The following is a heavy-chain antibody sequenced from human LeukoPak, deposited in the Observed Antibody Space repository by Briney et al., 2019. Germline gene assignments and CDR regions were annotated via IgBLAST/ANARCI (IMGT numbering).Heavy chain of an antibody. D-gene: IGHD4-17*01. CDR3: ARDVHGDYGSGWFDP. J-gene: IGHJ5*02. CDR2: IMPLFGTA. CDR1: GGTFSSYA. V-gene: IGHV1-69*05. Sequence: SVKVSCKASGGTFSSYAISWVRQAPGQGLEWLGGIMPLFGTAGHAQKFQGRVTITKDESTRTVYLELTSLTSGDTAVYYCARDVHGDYGSGWFDPWGQGTLVSVSS.